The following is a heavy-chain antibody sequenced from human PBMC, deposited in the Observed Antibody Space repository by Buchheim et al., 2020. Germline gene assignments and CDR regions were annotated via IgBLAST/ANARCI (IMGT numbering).Heavy chain of an antibody. Sequence: QVQLVESGGGVVQPGRSLRLSCAASGFTFSSYGMHWVRQAPGKGLEWVAVIWYDGSNKYYADSVKGRFIISRDNSKNTLYLQMNSLRAEDTAVYYCARDRSGSSWQNYFDYWGQGTL. CDR1: GFTFSSYG. V-gene: IGHV3-33*01. CDR2: IWYDGSNK. CDR3: ARDRSGSSWQNYFDY. D-gene: IGHD6-13*01. J-gene: IGHJ4*02.